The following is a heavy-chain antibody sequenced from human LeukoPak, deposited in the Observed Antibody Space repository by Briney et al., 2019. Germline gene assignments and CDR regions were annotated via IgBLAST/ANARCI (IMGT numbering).Heavy chain of an antibody. CDR3: ARRSSSEYYFDY. J-gene: IGHJ4*02. Sequence: SETLSLTCTVSGGSISSYYWSWIRQPPGKGLEWIGYIYNSGSTNYNPSLKSRVTMSVGTSKNQFSLKLSSVTAADTAVYYCARRSSSEYYFDYWGQGTLVTVSS. CDR1: GGSISSYY. V-gene: IGHV4-59*08. CDR2: IYNSGST. D-gene: IGHD6-6*01.